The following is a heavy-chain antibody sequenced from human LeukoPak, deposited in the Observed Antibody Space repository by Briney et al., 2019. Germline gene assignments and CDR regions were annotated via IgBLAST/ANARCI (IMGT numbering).Heavy chain of an antibody. D-gene: IGHD3-10*01. J-gene: IGHJ5*02. CDR3: TRARLLWFGELSRRFDP. V-gene: IGHV3-49*03. Sequence: PGGSLRLSCTASGFTFGDYAMSWFRQAPGKGLEWVGFIRSKAYGGTTEYAASVKGRFTISRDDSKSIAYGPMNSLKTEDTAVYYCTRARLLWFGELSRRFDPWGQGTLVTVSS. CDR1: GFTFGDYA. CDR2: IRSKAYGGTT.